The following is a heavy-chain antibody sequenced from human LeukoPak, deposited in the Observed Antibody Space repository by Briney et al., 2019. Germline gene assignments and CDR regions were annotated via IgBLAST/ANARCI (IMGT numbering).Heavy chain of an antibody. Sequence: SETLCLTCTVSGGSIRSGDYYWSWIRQPPGKGLEWIGYIYYGGSTYYNPSLKSRVTISVDTSKNQFSLKLSSVTAADTAVYYCARRYGSGEHDAFDIWGQGTMVTVSS. CDR3: ARRYGSGEHDAFDI. CDR2: IYYGGST. D-gene: IGHD3-10*01. V-gene: IGHV4-30-4*01. J-gene: IGHJ3*02. CDR1: GGSIRSGDYY.